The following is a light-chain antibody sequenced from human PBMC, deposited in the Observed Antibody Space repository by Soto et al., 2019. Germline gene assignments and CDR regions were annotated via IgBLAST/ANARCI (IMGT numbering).Light chain of an antibody. V-gene: IGLV2-8*01. CDR3: SSYAGSNNWV. CDR2: DVN. CDR1: STDVGNYNY. J-gene: IGLJ3*02. Sequence: QSVLTQTPSASGSPGQSLTISCTGTSTDVGNYNYVSWYQQHPGKAPKLMISDVNRRPSGVPDRFSGSKSGNTASLTVSGLQAEDEADYYCSSYAGSNNWVFGGGTKLTVL.